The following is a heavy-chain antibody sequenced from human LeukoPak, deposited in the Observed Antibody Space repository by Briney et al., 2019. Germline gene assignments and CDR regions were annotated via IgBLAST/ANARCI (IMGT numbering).Heavy chain of an antibody. V-gene: IGHV4-39*01. D-gene: IGHD5-18*01. CDR1: GGSISSSSHY. CDR3: VRSGYSFLVDS. CDR2: MSYSGTT. J-gene: IGHJ4*02. Sequence: SETLSLTCTVSGGSISSSSHYWGWIRQPPGKGLEWIASMSYSGTTYYKPSLKSRVTISVDTSTNQGSLHLSCMSDVDTAVYICVRSGYSFLVDSWGQGTLVTVSS.